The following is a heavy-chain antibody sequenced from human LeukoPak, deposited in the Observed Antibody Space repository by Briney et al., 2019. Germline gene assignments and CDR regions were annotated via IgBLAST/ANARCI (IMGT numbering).Heavy chain of an antibody. J-gene: IGHJ4*02. CDR3: ARGIVGTTLTYFFDY. CDR1: GFTVSSNY. CDR2: IYTGGST. V-gene: IGHV3-53*01. D-gene: IGHD1-26*01. Sequence: PGGSLRLSCAASGFTVSSNYMNWVRQAPGKGLEWVSVIYTGGSTYYADSVKGRFTISRDNSKNTLYLQMNSLRAEDTAVYYCARGIVGTTLTYFFDYWGQGSLPTVSS.